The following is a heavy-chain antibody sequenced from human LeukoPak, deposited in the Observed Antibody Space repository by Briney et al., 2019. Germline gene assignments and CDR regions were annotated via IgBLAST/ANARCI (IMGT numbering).Heavy chain of an antibody. Sequence: PSETLSLTCTVSGGSISSSSYYWGWIRQSPGKGLECIGYIHYTGSTNYNPSLKSRVTISVETSKNQFSLKLKSVTAADTAVYYCARVGYYYDSSGYNHYYYYYYMDVWGKGTTVTVSS. J-gene: IGHJ6*03. V-gene: IGHV4-61*05. CDR1: GGSISSSSYY. CDR3: ARVGYYYDSSGYNHYYYYYYMDV. CDR2: IHYTGST. D-gene: IGHD3-22*01.